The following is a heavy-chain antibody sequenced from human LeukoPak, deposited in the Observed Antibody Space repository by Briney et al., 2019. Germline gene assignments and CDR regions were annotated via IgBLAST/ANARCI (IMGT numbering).Heavy chain of an antibody. V-gene: IGHV4-59*01. D-gene: IGHD3-16*01. J-gene: IGHJ4*02. CDR1: GGSISSYY. Sequence: KAAETLSLTCTVAGGSISSYYGSWVRQPAGKGREWLGYIYYSGSTNYNPSLKSRVTISVDTSKNQFSLKLSSVTAADTAVYYCARGSNMITFGGGQPGFDYWGQGTLVPVSS. CDR2: IYYSGST. CDR3: ARGSNMITFGGGQPGFDY.